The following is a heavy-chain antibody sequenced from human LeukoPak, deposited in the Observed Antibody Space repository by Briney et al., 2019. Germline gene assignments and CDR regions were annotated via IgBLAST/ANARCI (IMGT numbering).Heavy chain of an antibody. CDR1: GDSISSASSY. J-gene: IGHJ4*02. V-gene: IGHV4-39*01. CDR3: ASTHAGRYYTTFDS. Sequence: SETLSLTCTVSGDSISSASSYWARVRQPPGKGLEWIGTVYYTGRTYNNPSLKSRISISIDTSSNQFSLRVASVSAADTAVYYCASTHAGRYYTTFDSWGQGTLVTVSS. D-gene: IGHD1-26*01. CDR2: VYYTGRT.